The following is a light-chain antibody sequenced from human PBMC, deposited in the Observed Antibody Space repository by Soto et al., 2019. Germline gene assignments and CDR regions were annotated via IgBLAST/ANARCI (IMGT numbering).Light chain of an antibody. CDR2: GAS. CDR3: QQYGSSQWT. J-gene: IGKJ1*01. CDR1: QSVSSSY. V-gene: IGKV3-20*01. Sequence: EIVLTQSPGTLSLSPGERATLSCRASQSVSSSYLAWYQQKPGQAPRLLIYGASSRATGIPDRFSSSGSGTDFPLTISRLEAEDFAVYYCQQYGSSQWTFGQGTKVEI.